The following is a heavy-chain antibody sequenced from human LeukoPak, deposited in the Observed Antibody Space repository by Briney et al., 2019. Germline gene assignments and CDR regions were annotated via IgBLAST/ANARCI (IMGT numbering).Heavy chain of an antibody. CDR2: IYYSGST. CDR1: AGSISSYY. CDR3: ARGRPDFWTNFYTYFLDS. Sequence: SEALSLTCTVFAGSISSYYWTWIRQPPGKGLEWIGYIYYSGSTNYNPSLKSRVAISLDTSKNQFSLRLSSVTAADTAIYYCARGRPDFWTNFYTYFLDSWGQGTLVTVSS. D-gene: IGHD3/OR15-3a*01. V-gene: IGHV4-59*01. J-gene: IGHJ4*02.